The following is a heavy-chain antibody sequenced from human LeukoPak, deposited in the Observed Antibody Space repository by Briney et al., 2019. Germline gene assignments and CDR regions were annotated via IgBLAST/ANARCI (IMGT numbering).Heavy chain of an antibody. Sequence: ASVKVSCKASGYTFTGYYMHWVRQAPGQGLEWMGWINPNSGGTNYAQKFQGRVTMTRDTSISTAYMELSRLRSDDTAVYYCARDEVVPAATYYFDYWGQETLVTVSS. D-gene: IGHD2-2*01. CDR2: INPNSGGT. V-gene: IGHV1-2*02. CDR1: GYTFTGYY. J-gene: IGHJ4*02. CDR3: ARDEVVPAATYYFDY.